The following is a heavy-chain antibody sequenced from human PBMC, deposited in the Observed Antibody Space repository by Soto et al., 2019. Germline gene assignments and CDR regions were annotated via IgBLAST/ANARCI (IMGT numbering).Heavy chain of an antibody. D-gene: IGHD3-10*01. J-gene: IGHJ6*03. V-gene: IGHV4-34*01. Sequence: QEQLQQWGAGLLKRSETLSRTCAVYGGSFSGYYWSWIRQPTGKGLEWIGEINHSGSTNYNPSLKSRVTISVDTSKNQFSLKLRSVTAADSAVYYCARAGRWFGDLLSYYYYYMDVWGKGTTVTVSS. CDR2: INHSGST. CDR1: GGSFSGYY. CDR3: ARAGRWFGDLLSYYYYYMDV.